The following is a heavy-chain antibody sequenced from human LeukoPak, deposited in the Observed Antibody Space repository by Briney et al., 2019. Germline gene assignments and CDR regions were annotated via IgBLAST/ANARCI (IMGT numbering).Heavy chain of an antibody. J-gene: IGHJ4*02. CDR3: ARRYYGSGTNYFDY. D-gene: IGHD3-10*01. CDR2: IYYSGST. V-gene: IGHV4-30-4*01. Sequence: SETLSLTCTVSGGSISSGDYYWSWIRQPPGKGLEWIGYIYYSGSTYYNPSLKSRVTISVDTSKNQFSLKLSSVTAADTAVYYCARRYYGSGTNYFDYWGQGTLVTVSS. CDR1: GGSISSGDYY.